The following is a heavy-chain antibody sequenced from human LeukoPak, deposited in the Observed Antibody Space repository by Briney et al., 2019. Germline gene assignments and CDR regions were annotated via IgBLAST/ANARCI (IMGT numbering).Heavy chain of an antibody. D-gene: IGHD3-22*01. CDR2: ISSSSSYI. CDR1: GFTFSSYC. J-gene: IGHJ3*02. V-gene: IGHV3-21*01. CDR3: ARDDYYDTSAHSDDAFDI. Sequence: PGGSLRLSCAASGFTFSSYCMNWVRQAPGKGLELVSSISSSSSYIYYADSVKGRFTISRGNAKNSLYLQMNSMRAEDTAVYYCARDDYYDTSAHSDDAFDIWGQGTMVTVSS.